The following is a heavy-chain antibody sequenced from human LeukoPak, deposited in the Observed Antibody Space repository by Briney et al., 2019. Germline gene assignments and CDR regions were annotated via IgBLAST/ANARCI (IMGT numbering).Heavy chain of an antibody. CDR1: GFSLSSYA. J-gene: IGHJ4*02. CDR3: ARVVPYYDFWSGPVDY. D-gene: IGHD3-3*01. V-gene: IGHV3-64*01. CDR2: ISSNGRSA. Sequence: GGSLRLSCTASGFSLSSYAMHWVRQAPGKGLEYISAISSNGRSAYYANTVKGRFTISRDISKNMVYLQMGSLRPEDMAVYYCARVVPYYDFWSGPVDYWGQGILVTVSS.